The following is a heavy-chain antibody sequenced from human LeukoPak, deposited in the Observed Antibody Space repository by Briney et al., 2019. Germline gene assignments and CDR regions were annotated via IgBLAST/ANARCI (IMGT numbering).Heavy chain of an antibody. Sequence: GGSLRLSCAASGITFGNNWMHWVRQGPGKGLVWISRINSDGGDAIYADSVKGRFTVSRDNAKNTLYLQMNSLRAEDTAVYYCARDVLHNWFDTWGQGTLVTVSS. CDR1: GITFGNNW. CDR3: ARDVLHNWFDT. V-gene: IGHV3-74*01. J-gene: IGHJ5*02. CDR2: INSDGGDA.